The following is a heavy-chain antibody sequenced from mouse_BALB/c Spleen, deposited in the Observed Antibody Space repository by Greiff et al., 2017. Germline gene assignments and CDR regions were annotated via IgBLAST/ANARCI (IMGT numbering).Heavy chain of an antibody. J-gene: IGHJ3*01. D-gene: IGHD2-10*01. Sequence: DVKLVESGGGLVKPGGSLKLSCAASGFTFSDYYMYWVRQTPEKRLEWVATISDGGSYTYYPDSVKGRFTISRDNAKNNLYLQMSSLKSEDTAMYYCARDRSYYGNYGTFAYWGQGTLVTVSA. CDR2: ISDGGSYT. CDR1: GFTFSDYY. CDR3: ARDRSYYGNYGTFAY. V-gene: IGHV5-4*02.